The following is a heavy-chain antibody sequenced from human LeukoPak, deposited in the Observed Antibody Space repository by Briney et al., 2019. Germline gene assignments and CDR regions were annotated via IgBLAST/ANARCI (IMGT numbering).Heavy chain of an antibody. Sequence: MPSETLSLTCTVSGGSISSYYWSWIRQPPGKGLEWIGYIYYSGGTNYNPSLKSRVTISVDTSKNQFSLKLSSVTAADTAVYYCARRPAWLSGAFDIWGQGTMVTVSS. CDR1: GGSISSYY. CDR2: IYYSGGT. V-gene: IGHV4-59*08. D-gene: IGHD6-19*01. CDR3: ARRPAWLSGAFDI. J-gene: IGHJ3*02.